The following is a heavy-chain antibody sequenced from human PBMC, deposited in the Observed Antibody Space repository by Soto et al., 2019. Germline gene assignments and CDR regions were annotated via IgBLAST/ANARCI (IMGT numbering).Heavy chain of an antibody. CDR2: ISYDGSNK. J-gene: IGHJ4*02. D-gene: IGHD5-12*01. Sequence: QVQLVESGGGVVQPGRSLRLSCAASGFTFSSYGMHWVRQAPGKGLEWVAVISYDGSNKYYADSVKGRFTISRDNSKNTLYLQMNSLRAEDTAVYYCASGAEMATIWGDYFDYWGQGTLVTVSS. CDR1: GFTFSSYG. V-gene: IGHV3-30*03. CDR3: ASGAEMATIWGDYFDY.